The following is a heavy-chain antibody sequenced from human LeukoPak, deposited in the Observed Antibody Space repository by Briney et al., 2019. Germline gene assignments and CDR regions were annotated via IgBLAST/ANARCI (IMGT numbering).Heavy chain of an antibody. V-gene: IGHV3-7*01. CDR2: IKQDGSEK. J-gene: IGHJ4*02. D-gene: IGHD5-18*01. Sequence: GGSLRLSCAASGFTFSSYSMNWVRQAPGKGLEWVANIKQDGSEKYYVDSVKGRFTISRDNAKNSLYLQMNSLRAEDTAVYYCARDPNSYGNVGYFDYWGQGTLVTVSS. CDR1: GFTFSSYS. CDR3: ARDPNSYGNVGYFDY.